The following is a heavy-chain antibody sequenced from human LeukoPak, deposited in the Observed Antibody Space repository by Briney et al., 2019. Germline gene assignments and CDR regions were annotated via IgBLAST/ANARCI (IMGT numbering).Heavy chain of an antibody. Sequence: PSETLSLTCTVSGGSISSNSYYWGWIRQPPGKGLEWIGSIYYSGSTYYNPSLKSRVTISVDTSRNQFSLKLSSVTAADTAVYYCARHNRPPGGDYYYYYYMDVWGKGTTVTVSS. V-gene: IGHV4-39*01. CDR2: IYYSGST. D-gene: IGHD3-16*01. J-gene: IGHJ6*03. CDR3: ARHNRPPGGDYYYYYYMDV. CDR1: GGSISSNSYY.